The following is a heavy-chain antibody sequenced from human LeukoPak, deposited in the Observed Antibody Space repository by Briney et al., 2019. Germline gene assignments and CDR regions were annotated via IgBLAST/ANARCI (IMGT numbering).Heavy chain of an antibody. J-gene: IGHJ4*02. D-gene: IGHD6-19*01. V-gene: IGHV4-59*01. Sequence: PSETLSLTCTVSGGSISSYYWSWIRQPPGKGLEWIGYIYYSGSTNYNPSLKSRVTISVDTSKNQFSLKLSSVTAVDTAVYYCARDQDSSGWYYDYWGQGTLVTVSS. CDR1: GGSISSYY. CDR2: IYYSGST. CDR3: ARDQDSSGWYYDY.